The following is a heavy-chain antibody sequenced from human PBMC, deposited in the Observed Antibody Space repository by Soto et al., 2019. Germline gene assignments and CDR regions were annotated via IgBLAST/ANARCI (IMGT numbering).Heavy chain of an antibody. V-gene: IGHV3-74*01. CDR2: IDNDGSSR. Sequence: GGSLRLSCAASGFTFSSNWMHWVRQGPGKGLVWVSRIDNDGSSRDYADSVKGRFTISRDNAKNTLYLEMSSLRAEDTAVYYCATGSGWYSPDYWGQGTLDTVSS. CDR3: ATGSGWYSPDY. D-gene: IGHD6-19*01. J-gene: IGHJ4*02. CDR1: GFTFSSNW.